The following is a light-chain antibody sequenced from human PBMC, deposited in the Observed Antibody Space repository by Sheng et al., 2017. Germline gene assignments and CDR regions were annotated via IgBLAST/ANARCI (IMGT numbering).Light chain of an antibody. CDR3: QQYDTAPYT. J-gene: IGKJ2*01. Sequence: IQMTQSPSSLSASVGDTVTITCRAGQSISTSLNWYQQKSGEDPKLLIYDSSNLQSGVPSRFSGSGSGTDFTLTISSLQPEDFATYYCQQYDTAPYTFGQGTQLEIK. CDR2: DSS. CDR1: QSISTS. V-gene: IGKV1-39*01.